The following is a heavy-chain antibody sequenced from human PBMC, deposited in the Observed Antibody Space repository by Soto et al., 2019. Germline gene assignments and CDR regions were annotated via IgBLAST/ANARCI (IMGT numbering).Heavy chain of an antibody. CDR3: AIAVFRSEGLPTYCYYRMGG. CDR2: IYHSGST. V-gene: IGHV4-4*02. CDR1: GGSISSSNW. D-gene: IGHD3-3*01. J-gene: IGHJ6*02. Sequence: SETLSLTCAVSGGSISSSNWWSWVRQPPGKRLEWIGEIYHSGSTNYNPSLKSRVTISVDNSKNQFSLKLSSVTAADTAVYYCAIAVFRSEGLPTYCYYRMGGWGQGTRVTVSS.